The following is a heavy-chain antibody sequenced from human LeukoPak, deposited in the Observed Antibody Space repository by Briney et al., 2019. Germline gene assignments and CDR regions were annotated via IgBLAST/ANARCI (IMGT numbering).Heavy chain of an antibody. Sequence: PGGSLRLSCAASGFTFSSYWMHWVRQAPGKGLVWVSRINTDGSSTSYADSVKGRFTISGDNAKNTLDLEMNSLRGEDRAVYYCARVSYYYDSSGYYIYWGQGTLVTVSS. J-gene: IGHJ4*02. D-gene: IGHD3-22*01. CDR3: ARVSYYYDSSGYYIY. V-gene: IGHV3-74*01. CDR1: GFTFSSYW. CDR2: INTDGSST.